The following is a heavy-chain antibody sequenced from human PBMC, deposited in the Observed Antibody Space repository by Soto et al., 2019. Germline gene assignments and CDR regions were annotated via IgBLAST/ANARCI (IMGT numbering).Heavy chain of an antibody. D-gene: IGHD3-22*01. Sequence: SETLSLTCTVSGDPISTFYWGWMRQSPGKELEWIGYVYYTGSTNYNPSLKSRVTISVDRSKNQFSLKLTSASAADTAVYYCARGRTVRNYADDSSDYFYFFDYWGQGTQVTVSS. CDR2: VYYTGST. CDR1: GDPISTFY. J-gene: IGHJ4*02. CDR3: ARGRTVRNYADDSSDYFYFFDY. V-gene: IGHV4-59*01.